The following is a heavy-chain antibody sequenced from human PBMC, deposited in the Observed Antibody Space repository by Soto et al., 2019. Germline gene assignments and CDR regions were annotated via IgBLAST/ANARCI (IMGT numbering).Heavy chain of an antibody. D-gene: IGHD3-9*01. CDR1: GFTFSTYA. Sequence: GGSLRLSCAASGFTFSTYAMHWVRQAPGKGLEWVAVIWYDESNKFYAESVKGRFTISRDNSKNEVYLQMNSLRAEDTAVYYCAKDKRDYDVLTGPDYWGQRTPVTVSS. V-gene: IGHV3-33*03. CDR3: AKDKRDYDVLTGPDY. J-gene: IGHJ4*02. CDR2: IWYDESNK.